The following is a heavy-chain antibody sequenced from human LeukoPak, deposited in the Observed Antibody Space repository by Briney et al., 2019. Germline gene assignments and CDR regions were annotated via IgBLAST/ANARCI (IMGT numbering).Heavy chain of an antibody. V-gene: IGHV4-34*01. D-gene: IGHD3-10*01. CDR2: INHSGST. CDR3: ARHRWFGELFFDY. CDR1: GGSFSGYY. J-gene: IGHJ4*02. Sequence: SETLSLTCAVYGGSFSGYYWSWIRQPPGKGLEWIGEINHSGSTNYNPSLKSRVTISVDTSKNQFSLKLSSVTAADTAVYYCARHRWFGELFFDYWGQGTLVTVSS.